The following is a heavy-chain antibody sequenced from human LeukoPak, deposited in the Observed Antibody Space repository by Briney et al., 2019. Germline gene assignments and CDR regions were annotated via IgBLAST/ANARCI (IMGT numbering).Heavy chain of an antibody. CDR3: ARVTGYMIEDYFDY. J-gene: IGHJ4*02. V-gene: IGHV4-59*12. D-gene: IGHD3-22*01. Sequence: SETLSLTCTVSGGSISSYYWSWVRQPPGKGLEWIGYIYYSGSTNYNPSLKSRVTISVDTSKNQFSLKLSSVTAADTAVYYCARVTGYMIEDYFDYWGQGTLVTVSS. CDR1: GGSISSYY. CDR2: IYYSGST.